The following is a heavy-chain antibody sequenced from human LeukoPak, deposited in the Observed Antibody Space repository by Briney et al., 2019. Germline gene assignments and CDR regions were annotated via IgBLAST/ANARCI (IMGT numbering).Heavy chain of an antibody. D-gene: IGHD2-21*02. J-gene: IGHJ4*02. V-gene: IGHV3-30*04. CDR1: GFTFSSYA. CDR2: ILHDGSYK. CDR3: AREGGDAFDF. Sequence: QTGGSLRLSCAASGFTFSSYATHWVRQAPGKGLKWVAVILHDGSYKYYADSVRGRLTISRDNPKNTLYLQMNSLRPEDTAVYYCAREGGDAFDFWGQGTLVTVSS.